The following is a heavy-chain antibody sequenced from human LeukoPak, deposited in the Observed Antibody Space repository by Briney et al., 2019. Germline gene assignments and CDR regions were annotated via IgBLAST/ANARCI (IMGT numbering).Heavy chain of an antibody. CDR3: ARDRGYCSGGSCYFWFDP. CDR2: IYYSGST. CDR1: GGSISSYY. V-gene: IGHV4-59*01. J-gene: IGHJ5*02. D-gene: IGHD2-15*01. Sequence: PSETLSLTCTVSGGSISSYYWSWIRQPPGKGLEWIGYIYYSGSTNYNPSLKSRVTISVDTSKNQFSLKLSSVTAADTAVYYCARDRGYCSGGSCYFWFDPWGQGTLVTVSS.